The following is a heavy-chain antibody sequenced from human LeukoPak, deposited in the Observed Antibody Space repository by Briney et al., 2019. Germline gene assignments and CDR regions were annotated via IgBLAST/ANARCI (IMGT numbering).Heavy chain of an antibody. D-gene: IGHD2-21*02. J-gene: IGHJ5*02. V-gene: IGHV4-34*01. CDR3: ARWYCGGDCYFNWFDP. Sequence: SETLSLTCAVYGGSFSGYYWSWIRQPPGKGLEWIGEINHSGSTNYNPSLKSRVTISVDTSKNQFSLKLSSVTAADTAVYYCARWYCGGDCYFNWFDPWGQGTLVTVSS. CDR2: INHSGST. CDR1: GGSFSGYY.